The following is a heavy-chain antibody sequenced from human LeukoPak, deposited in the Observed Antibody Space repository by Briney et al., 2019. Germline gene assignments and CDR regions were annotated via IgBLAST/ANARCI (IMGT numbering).Heavy chain of an antibody. CDR2: IKQDGSEK. Sequence: GGSLTLSCAASGFTFSSYWMSWVRQAPGKGLEWVANIKQDGSEKYYVDSVKGRFTISRDNAKNSLYLQMNSLRAEDTAVYYCARDMGTYDYVWATYRLKSDYWGQGTLVTVSS. V-gene: IGHV3-7*01. CDR1: GFTFSSYW. J-gene: IGHJ4*02. CDR3: ARDMGTYDYVWATYRLKSDY. D-gene: IGHD3-16*02.